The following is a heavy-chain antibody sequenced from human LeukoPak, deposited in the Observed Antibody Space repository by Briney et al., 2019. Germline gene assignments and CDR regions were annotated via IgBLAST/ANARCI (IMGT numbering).Heavy chain of an antibody. CDR2: LYYSGST. V-gene: IGHV4-59*01. CDR3: ARGLGSRYYFNS. J-gene: IGHJ4*02. Sequence: SETLSLTCTVSGGSISNYYWSWIRQPPGKGLEWIGYLYYSGSTNYNPSLKSRVTMSGDTSKNQFSLKLTSVTAADTAVYYCARGLGSRYYFNSWGQGTLVTVSS. CDR1: GGSISNYY. D-gene: IGHD3-10*01.